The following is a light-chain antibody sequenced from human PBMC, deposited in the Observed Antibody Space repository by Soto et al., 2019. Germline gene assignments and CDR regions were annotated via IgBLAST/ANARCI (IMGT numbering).Light chain of an antibody. J-gene: IGKJ1*01. CDR2: DAS. CDR1: QSISSW. CDR3: QQYNSYSPT. Sequence: DIQMTQSPSTLSASVGDRVTITCRASQSISSWLAWYQQKPGKAPKLLIYDASSLESGVPSSFSGSGSGTEFTLTISSLQPDDVATYYCQQYNSYSPTFGQGTKVEIK. V-gene: IGKV1-5*01.